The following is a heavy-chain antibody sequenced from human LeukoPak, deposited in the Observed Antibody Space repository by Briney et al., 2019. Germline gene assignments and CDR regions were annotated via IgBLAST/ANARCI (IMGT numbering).Heavy chain of an antibody. CDR3: ARGAELIVAPDY. CDR2: ISAYNGNT. CDR1: GYTFISYT. J-gene: IGHJ4*02. D-gene: IGHD5-12*01. Sequence: ASVKVSCKASGYTFISYTLHWVRQAPGQGLEWMGWISAYNGNTNYAQNLQGRVTMTTDTSTSTVYMELRSLRSDDTAVYYCARGAELIVAPDYWGQGTLVTVSS. V-gene: IGHV1-18*01.